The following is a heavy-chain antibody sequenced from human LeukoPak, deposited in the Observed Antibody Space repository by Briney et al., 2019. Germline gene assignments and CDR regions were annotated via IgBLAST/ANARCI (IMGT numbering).Heavy chain of an antibody. V-gene: IGHV1-2*02. D-gene: IGHD3-22*01. CDR3: ASGFMGYDRSGYYDDAFDI. CDR1: GYTFTGYY. J-gene: IGHJ3*02. Sequence: ASVKVSCKASGYTFTGYYMYWVRQAPGQGLEWMGWINPNSGGTNYAQKFQGRVAMTRDTSISTAYMELSRLRSDDTAVYYCASGFMGYDRSGYYDDAFDIWGQGTMVTVSS. CDR2: INPNSGGT.